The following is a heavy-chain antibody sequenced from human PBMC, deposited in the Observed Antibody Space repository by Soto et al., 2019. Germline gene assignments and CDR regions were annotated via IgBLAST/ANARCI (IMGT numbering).Heavy chain of an antibody. V-gene: IGHV3-30*18. CDR1: GFSFSSYG. Sequence: GGSLKLSCAASGFSFSSYGMHWVRQAPGKGLEWVAVISYDGRNKYYGDSVKGRFTISRDNSKNTLNLQMNSLRAEDTAVYYCAKDQHGVAPSYYCGMDVWGQGTTVTVSS. CDR3: AKDQHGVAPSYYCGMDV. J-gene: IGHJ6*02. CDR2: ISYDGRNK. D-gene: IGHD4-17*01.